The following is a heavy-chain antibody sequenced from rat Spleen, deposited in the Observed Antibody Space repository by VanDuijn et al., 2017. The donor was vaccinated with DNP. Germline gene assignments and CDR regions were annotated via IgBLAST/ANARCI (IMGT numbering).Heavy chain of an antibody. CDR3: AREDYGYTYFDY. V-gene: IGHV2S12*01. J-gene: IGHJ2*01. Sequence: QVQLKESGPGLVQPSQTLSLTCTVSGFSLTSYGVSWVRQPPGKGLEWIAAISSGGSTDHNSALKSRLTISRDTSKSQVFLKVNSLQTEDIATYYCAREDYGYTYFDYWGQGVMVTVSS. D-gene: IGHD1-4*01. CDR1: GFSLTSYG. CDR2: ISSGGST.